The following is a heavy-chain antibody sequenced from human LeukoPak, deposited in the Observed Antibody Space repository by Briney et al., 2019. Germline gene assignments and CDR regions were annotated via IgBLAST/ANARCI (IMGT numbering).Heavy chain of an antibody. V-gene: IGHV3-23*01. Sequence: HPGGSLRLSCAASGFTFSSYAMSWVRQAPGKGLEWVSAISGIGGSTYYADSVKGRFTISRDNSKNTLYLQMNSLRAEDTAVYYCATHEQQLAKYGGYYCYYGMDVWGQGTTVTVSS. CDR1: GFTFSSYA. CDR2: ISGIGGST. CDR3: ATHEQQLAKYGGYYCYYGMDV. J-gene: IGHJ6*02. D-gene: IGHD6-13*01.